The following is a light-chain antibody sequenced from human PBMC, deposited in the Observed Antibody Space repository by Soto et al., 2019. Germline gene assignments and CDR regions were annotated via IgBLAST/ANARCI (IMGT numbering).Light chain of an antibody. CDR1: QGISSY. J-gene: IGKJ1*01. V-gene: IGKV1-8*01. Sequence: IQVTQSPATLSAYVGDRVTITCRASQGISSYLAWYQQKPGKAPKLLIYAASTLQSGVPSRFSGSGSGTDFTLTISCLQSEDFATYYCQQYYSYPLTFGQGTNVDI. CDR2: AAS. CDR3: QQYYSYPLT.